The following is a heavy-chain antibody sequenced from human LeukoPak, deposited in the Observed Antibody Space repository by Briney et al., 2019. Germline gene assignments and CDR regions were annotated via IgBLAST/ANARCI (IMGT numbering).Heavy chain of an antibody. Sequence: PSETLSLTCAVYGGSFSGYYWSWIRQPPGKGLEWIGEIKHSGSTNYNPSLKSRVTISLDTSKNQFSLKASSVTAADTAVYYCARGGDGYNYFDYWGQGTLVTVSS. CDR3: ARGGDGYNYFDY. CDR1: GGSFSGYY. V-gene: IGHV4-34*01. CDR2: IKHSGST. D-gene: IGHD5-24*01. J-gene: IGHJ4*02.